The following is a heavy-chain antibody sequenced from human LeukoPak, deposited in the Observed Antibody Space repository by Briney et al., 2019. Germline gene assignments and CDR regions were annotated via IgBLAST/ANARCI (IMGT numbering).Heavy chain of an antibody. CDR1: GFTVSSNY. D-gene: IGHD1-26*01. CDR2: IYSGGST. CDR3: ARGGSYLSAFDI. Sequence: GSLRLSCAASGFTVSSNYTSWVRQAPGKGLEWVSIIYSGGSTFYADSVKGRFTISRDNSKNTLYLQMNSLRAEDTAVYYCARGGSYLSAFDIWGQGTMVTVSS. V-gene: IGHV3-53*01. J-gene: IGHJ3*02.